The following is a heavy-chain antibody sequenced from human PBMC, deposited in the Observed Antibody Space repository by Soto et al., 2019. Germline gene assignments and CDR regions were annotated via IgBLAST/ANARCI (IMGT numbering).Heavy chain of an antibody. CDR2: ISSGGNSR. D-gene: IGHD3-22*01. CDR3: ARDCYYFDHGPRGGAPV. Sequence: PGGCLELSCAGSGFTFCNYEVNWVRQAQGKGLAWIAYISSGGNSRYYADSVKGRFTISRDNAKNSLFLQMSGLGADDTGVYYCARDCYYFDHGPRGGAPVWGQGTLVTVSS. CDR1: GFTFCNYE. J-gene: IGHJ4*02. V-gene: IGHV3-48*03.